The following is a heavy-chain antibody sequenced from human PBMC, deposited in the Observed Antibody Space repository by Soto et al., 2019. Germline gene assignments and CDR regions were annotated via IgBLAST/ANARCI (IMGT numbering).Heavy chain of an antibody. CDR3: ASVNRPYLFRFSEWGSKSSSYYYGMDG. Sequence: GASVKFSCKASRGPFSSYAISWVRQAPGQGLEWMGGMIPIFGTANYAQKFQGRVTITADESTSTAYMELSSLRSEDQAVYYCASVNRPYLFRFSEWGSKSSSYYYGMDGWGHGTTVTVSS. V-gene: IGHV1-69*13. D-gene: IGHD3-3*01. J-gene: IGHJ6*02. CDR2: MIPIFGTA. CDR1: RGPFSSYA.